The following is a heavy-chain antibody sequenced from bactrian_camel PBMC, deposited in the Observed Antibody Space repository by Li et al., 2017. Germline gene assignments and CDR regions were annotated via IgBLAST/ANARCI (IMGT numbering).Heavy chain of an antibody. CDR2: INSNGGTT. D-gene: IGHD5*01. CDR3: ARSRFVYRGCDLSTSGYYY. CDR1: GLEVSEHD. V-gene: IGHV3S40*01. J-gene: IGHJ4*01. Sequence: VQLVESGGGLVQPGDSLRLTCQVSGLEVSEHDMNWVRQVPGKELEWVSSINSNGGTTSYVESVKGRFTISRDNAKNTVYLQMNSLKPEDSAMYYCARSRFVYRGCDLSTSGYYYGGQGTQVTVS.